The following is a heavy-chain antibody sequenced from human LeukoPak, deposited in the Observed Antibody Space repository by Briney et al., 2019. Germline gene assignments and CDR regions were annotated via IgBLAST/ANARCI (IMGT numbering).Heavy chain of an antibody. CDR1: GFAFSSYW. CDR2: INSDGSST. CDR3: ARDNGDYGIDY. J-gene: IGHJ4*02. Sequence: GGSLRLSCAASGFAFSSYWMHWVRQAPGKGLVWVSRINSDGSSTSYADSVKGRFTISRDNAKNTLYLQMNSLRAEDTAVYYCARDNGDYGIDYWGQGTLVTVSS. D-gene: IGHD4-17*01. V-gene: IGHV3-74*01.